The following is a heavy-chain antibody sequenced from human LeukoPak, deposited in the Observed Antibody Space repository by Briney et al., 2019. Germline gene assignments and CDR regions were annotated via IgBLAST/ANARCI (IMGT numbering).Heavy chain of an antibody. CDR1: GGSISSYY. V-gene: IGHV4-59*08. Sequence: SETLSLTCTVSGGSISSYYWSWIRQPPGKGLEWIGYIYYSGSTNYIPSLKSRVTISVDTSKNQFSLKLSSVTAADTAVYYCAGAEEVGAMSYWGQGTLVTVSS. J-gene: IGHJ4*02. CDR2: IYYSGST. D-gene: IGHD1-26*01. CDR3: AGAEEVGAMSY.